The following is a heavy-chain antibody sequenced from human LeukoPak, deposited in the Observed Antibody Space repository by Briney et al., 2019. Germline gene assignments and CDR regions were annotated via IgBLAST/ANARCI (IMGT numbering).Heavy chain of an antibody. CDR2: IYYSGST. D-gene: IGHD3-3*01. CDR3: ASRYDFWSGYLVS. J-gene: IGHJ5*02. CDR1: GGPINSYY. V-gene: IGHV4-59*01. Sequence: PSETLSLTCTVSGGPINSYYWSWIRQPPGKGLEWIGYIYYSGSTNYNPSLESRITLPLETPKNQFSLKVSSVTAADTAVYYCASRYDFWSGYLVSWGQGTLVTVSS.